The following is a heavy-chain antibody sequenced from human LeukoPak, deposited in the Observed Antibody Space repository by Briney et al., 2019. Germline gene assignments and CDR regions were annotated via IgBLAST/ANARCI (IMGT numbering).Heavy chain of an antibody. CDR2: INHSGST. J-gene: IGHJ4*02. V-gene: IGHV4-34*01. Sequence: SETLSLTCAVYGGSFSGYYWSWIRQPPGKGLEWIGEINHSGSTNYNPSLKSRVTISVDTSKNQFSLKLSSVTAADTVVYYCARAQGVDFDYWGQGTLVTVSS. CDR1: GGSFSGYY. D-gene: IGHD3-10*01. CDR3: ARAQGVDFDY.